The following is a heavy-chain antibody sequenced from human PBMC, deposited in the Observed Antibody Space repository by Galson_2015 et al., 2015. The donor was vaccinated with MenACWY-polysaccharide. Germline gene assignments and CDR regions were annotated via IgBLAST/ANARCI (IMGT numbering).Heavy chain of an antibody. CDR1: EFTFSRYW. Sequence: SLRLSCAASEFTFSRYWMNWVRQAPGKGLVWVSRIDSDGSSTSYADSVKGRFTISRDNAKNTLYLQTNSLRAEDTAVYYCAVHCSSTSCYSPLSRLWGQGTMVTVSS. D-gene: IGHD2-2*01. CDR2: IDSDGSST. V-gene: IGHV3-74*01. CDR3: AVHCSSTSCYSPLSRL. J-gene: IGHJ3*01.